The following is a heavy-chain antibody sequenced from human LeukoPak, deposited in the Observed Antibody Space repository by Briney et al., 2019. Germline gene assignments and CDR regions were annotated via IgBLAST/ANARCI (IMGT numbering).Heavy chain of an antibody. J-gene: IGHJ6*03. D-gene: IGHD3-10*02. CDR3: AALMFYYHYYMDV. V-gene: IGHV3-23*01. CDR1: GFTFSSYG. CDR2: ISGSGGST. Sequence: PGGSLRLSCAASGFTFSSYGMRWVRQAPGKGLEWVSAISGSGGSTYYADSVKGRFTISRDNSKNTLYLQMNSPRAEDTAVYYCAALMFYYHYYMDVWGKGTTVTISS.